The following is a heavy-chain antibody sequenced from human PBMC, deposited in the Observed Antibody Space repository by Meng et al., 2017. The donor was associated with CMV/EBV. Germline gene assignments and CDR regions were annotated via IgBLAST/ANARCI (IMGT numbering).Heavy chain of an antibody. D-gene: IGHD3-9*01. CDR2: IENDGTNK. CDR1: GFTFRRYD. V-gene: IGHV3-30*02. Sequence: GESLKISCAASGFTFRRYDIHWVRQAPAKGLEWVAFIENDGTNKKYADSVKGRFIISRDNSKNTLYLQMNSLRAEDTAVYYCAKFLTDSPDDAFDIWGQGTMVTVSS. CDR3: AKFLTDSPDDAFDI. J-gene: IGHJ3*02.